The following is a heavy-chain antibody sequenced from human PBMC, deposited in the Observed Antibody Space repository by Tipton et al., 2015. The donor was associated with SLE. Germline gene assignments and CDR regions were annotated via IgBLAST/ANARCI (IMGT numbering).Heavy chain of an antibody. V-gene: IGHV4-31*03. CDR1: GGSISSGGYF. J-gene: IGHJ5*02. D-gene: IGHD1-26*01. CDR2: IYYNGST. Sequence: TLSLTCTVSGGSISSGGYFWSWIRQHPGKGLEWIGYIYYNGSTYNNPSLKSRLTISVDSSKNQFSLKLTSVTAADTAVYYCARVWGNSGRVPSWFDPWGQGTLVTVSS. CDR3: ARVWGNSGRVPSWFDP.